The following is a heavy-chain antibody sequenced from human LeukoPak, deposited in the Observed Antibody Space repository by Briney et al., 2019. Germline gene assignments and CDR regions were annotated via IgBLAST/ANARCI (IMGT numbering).Heavy chain of an antibody. Sequence: ASVKVSCKASGYTFTGYYMHWVRQAPGQGLEWMGWINPNSGGTNYAQKFQGRVTMTRDTSISTAYMELSRLRSDDTAVYYCAREGDIGSSWYRPWFDPWGQGTLVTVSS. CDR1: GYTFTGYY. CDR3: AREGDIGSSWYRPWFDP. D-gene: IGHD6-13*01. V-gene: IGHV1-2*02. J-gene: IGHJ5*02. CDR2: INPNSGGT.